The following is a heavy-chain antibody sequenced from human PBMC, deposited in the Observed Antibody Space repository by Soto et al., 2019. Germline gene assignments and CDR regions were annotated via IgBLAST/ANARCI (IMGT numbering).Heavy chain of an antibody. J-gene: IGHJ4*02. CDR3: ARSPVLRYFDWLLDYSDC. Sequence: GESLKISCKAFGYSFTSYWIGWVRQMPGKGLEWMGIIYPGDSDSRYSPSFLGQVTISVDKSINTAYLQWSSLKASDTAMYYCARSPVLRYFDWLLDYSDCWGQGTLVTVSS. D-gene: IGHD3-9*01. CDR1: GYSFTSYW. CDR2: IYPGDSDS. V-gene: IGHV5-51*01.